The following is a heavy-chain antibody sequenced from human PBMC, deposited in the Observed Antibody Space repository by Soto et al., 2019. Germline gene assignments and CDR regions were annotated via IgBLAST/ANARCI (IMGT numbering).Heavy chain of an antibody. V-gene: IGHV4-59*01. CDR1: VASIGISY. CDR2: IYNSGST. CDR3: ARFVNGYDYYYGMDV. D-gene: IGHD2-15*01. J-gene: IGHJ6*02. Sequence: QVQLQESGPDRWRLWGTRSSTCLAPVASIGISYGAWFRQPPGRGLGWIGYIYNSGSTNYNPSLKSRVTISIDTSKNQFSLKLRSVTAADTAVYYCARFVNGYDYYYGMDVWGHGTTVTVSS.